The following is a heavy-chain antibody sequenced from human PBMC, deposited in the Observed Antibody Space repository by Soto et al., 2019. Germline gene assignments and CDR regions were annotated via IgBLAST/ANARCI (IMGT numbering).Heavy chain of an antibody. V-gene: IGHV3-21*01. J-gene: IGHJ4*02. CDR2: ISSSSSYI. CDR3: ASATVVSYYYFDY. Sequence: LXLSGAASVFTFSSYSMNWVRQAPGKGLEWVSSISSSSSYIYYADSVKGRFTISRDNAKNSLYLQMNSLRAEDTAVYYCASATVVSYYYFDYWGQGTLVTVYS. CDR1: VFTFSSYS. D-gene: IGHD2-21*01.